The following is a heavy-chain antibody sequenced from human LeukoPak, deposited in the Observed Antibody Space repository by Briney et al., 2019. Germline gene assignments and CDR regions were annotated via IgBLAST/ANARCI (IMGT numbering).Heavy chain of an antibody. CDR2: IYHSGST. CDR3: ARSGWTGYYYYGMDV. D-gene: IGHD6-19*01. Sequence: PSETLSLTCSVSGGSISSSSWWSWVRQPPGKGLEWIGEIYHSGSTNYNPSLKSRVTISVDKSKNQFSLKLSSVTAADTAVYYCARSGWTGYYYYGMDVWGQGTTVTVSS. CDR1: GGSISSSSW. J-gene: IGHJ6*02. V-gene: IGHV4-4*02.